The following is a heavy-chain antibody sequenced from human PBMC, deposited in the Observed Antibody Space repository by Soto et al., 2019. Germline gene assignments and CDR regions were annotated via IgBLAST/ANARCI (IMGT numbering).Heavy chain of an antibody. V-gene: IGHV4-59*01. CDR1: GGSINYYY. CDR2: ISYSGST. J-gene: IGHJ4*02. CDR3: AKDPHSPYYFDY. Sequence: SETLSLTCTVSGGSINYYYWTWIRQPPEKGLEWIGYISYSGSTNYNPSLKSRVTISVDTSKNQFSLKLSSVTAADTAVYYCAKDPHSPYYFDYGGQGPLVTVSS.